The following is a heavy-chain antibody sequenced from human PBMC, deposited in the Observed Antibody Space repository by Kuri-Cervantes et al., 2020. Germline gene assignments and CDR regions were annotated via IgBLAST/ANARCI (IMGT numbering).Heavy chain of an antibody. CDR2: IWYDGSNK. D-gene: IGHD3-3*01. Sequence: GESLKISCAASGFTFSSYAMSWVRQAPGEGLEWVAVIWYDGSNKYYADSVKGRFTISRDNSKNTLYLQMNSLRAEDTAVYCCARDPALRFLEWLLQTQLVEEGYYGMDVWGQGTTVTVSS. CDR3: ARDPALRFLEWLLQTQLVEEGYYGMDV. J-gene: IGHJ6*02. V-gene: IGHV3-33*08. CDR1: GFTFSSYA.